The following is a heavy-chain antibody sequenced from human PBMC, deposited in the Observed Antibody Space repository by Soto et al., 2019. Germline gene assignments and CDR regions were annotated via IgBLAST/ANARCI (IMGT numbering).Heavy chain of an antibody. Sequence: SETLSLTCTVSGGSISSGGYYWSWIRQHPGKGLEWIGYIYYSGSTYYNPSLKSRVTISVDTSKNQFSLKLSSVTAADTAVYYCASNGQLVNYYYYMDVWGKGTTVTVSS. CDR3: ASNGQLVNYYYYMDV. CDR2: IYYSGST. CDR1: GGSISSGGYY. V-gene: IGHV4-31*03. J-gene: IGHJ6*03. D-gene: IGHD6-13*01.